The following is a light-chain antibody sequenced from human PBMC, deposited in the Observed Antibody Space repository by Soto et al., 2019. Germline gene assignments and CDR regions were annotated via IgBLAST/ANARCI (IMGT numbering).Light chain of an antibody. CDR1: QSVGSY. CDR2: DTS. V-gene: IGKV3-11*01. CDR3: QQRSKWPPT. Sequence: EIVLTQSPATLSLSPGERATLSCRASQSVGSYLAWYQQKPGQAPRLLIYDTSNRATGIAARFSGSGSGTDFTLTISSLEPEDFAVYYCQQRSKWPPTFG. J-gene: IGKJ5*01.